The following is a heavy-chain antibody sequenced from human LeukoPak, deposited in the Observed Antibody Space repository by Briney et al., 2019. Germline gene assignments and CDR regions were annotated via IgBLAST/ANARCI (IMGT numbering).Heavy chain of an antibody. CDR1: GGTFSSYA. CDR2: IIPIFGTA. J-gene: IGHJ6*03. D-gene: IGHD2-2*01. CDR3: ARAGARYCSSTSCYRYYYYYMDV. Sequence: SVKVSCKASGGTFSSYAISWVRQAPGQGLEWMGGIIPIFGTANYAQKFQGRVTITADESTSTAYMELSSLRSEDTAVYYCARAGARYCSSTSCYRYYYYYMDVWGKGTMVTVSS. V-gene: IGHV1-69*13.